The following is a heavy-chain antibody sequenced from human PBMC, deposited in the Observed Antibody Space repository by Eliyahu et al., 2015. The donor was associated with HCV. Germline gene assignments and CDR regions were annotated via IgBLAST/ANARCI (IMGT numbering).Heavy chain of an antibody. Sequence: DVQLVESGGGLVKPGGSLTLSCAAXGFHFSGAWXRXVRQAPGKGLEWVGQIKSKKDDETTDFAAPVKGRFTISRDDSVNKVYLEMNSLKTEDTAVYYCTTDHGTPNYDILTGYYRSWGQGTLVTVSS. D-gene: IGHD3-9*01. CDR2: IKSKKDDETT. CDR3: TTDHGTPNYDILTGYYRS. J-gene: IGHJ5*02. V-gene: IGHV3-15*01. CDR1: GFHFSGAW.